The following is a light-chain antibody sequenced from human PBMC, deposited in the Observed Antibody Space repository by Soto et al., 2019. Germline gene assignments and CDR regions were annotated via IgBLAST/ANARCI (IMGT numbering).Light chain of an antibody. Sequence: EIVLTQSPATLSLSPGERATLSCRASQSVSSYLAWYQRKPGQAPRLLIFDASNRATGIPARFSGSGSGTNFTLTTTRLEPEDFAVSYCQQRSTWPPWTFGQGTKVEIK. J-gene: IGKJ1*01. CDR3: QQRSTWPPWT. CDR1: QSVSSY. V-gene: IGKV3-11*01. CDR2: DAS.